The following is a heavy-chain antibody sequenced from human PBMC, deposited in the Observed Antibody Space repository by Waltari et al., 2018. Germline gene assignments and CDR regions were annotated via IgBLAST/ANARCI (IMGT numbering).Heavy chain of an antibody. J-gene: IGHJ4*02. CDR3: ARDRRSSGWWYFDN. CDR2: RYNEGTNK. D-gene: IGHD6-19*01. CDR1: GFLFNNYG. Sequence: QLQLMESGGGVVQPGSSLSVSCSGSGFLFNNYGIDWVRQVPGKGLELVAMRYNEGTNKDYRDSVKGRFSISRDNSKNTLFLQMNSLEPEDTALYYCARDRRSSGWWYFDNWGRGTLVTVSS. V-gene: IGHV3-30*12.